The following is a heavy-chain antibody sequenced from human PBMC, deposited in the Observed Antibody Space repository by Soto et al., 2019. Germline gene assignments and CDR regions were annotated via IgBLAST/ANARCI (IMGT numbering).Heavy chain of an antibody. V-gene: IGHV1-8*01. CDR3: DKMERFGSFNWFDP. J-gene: IGHJ5*02. CDR1: GYSWTNNY. Sequence: SCQVSGYSWTNNYVSWVRQATGQGLEWLGWMNPGSGDTGYAQQFQATVAMTSDTSIAPAYMELSSLRSDDTAIYYCDKMERFGSFNWFDPWGQGTLVTVSS. CDR2: MNPGSGDT. D-gene: IGHD3-10*01.